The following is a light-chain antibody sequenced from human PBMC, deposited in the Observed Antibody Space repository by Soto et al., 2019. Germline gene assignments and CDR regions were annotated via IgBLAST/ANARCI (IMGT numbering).Light chain of an antibody. Sequence: QSALTQPASVSGSPGQSITISCAGTSSDVGGYNYVSWYQQHPGKVPRLIISDVNKRPSGVSDRFSGSKSGNTASLTISGLQAEDEADYYCVSFTRSVTVVFGGGTKVTVL. J-gene: IGLJ2*01. CDR1: SSDVGGYNY. CDR3: VSFTRSVTVV. V-gene: IGLV2-14*03. CDR2: DVN.